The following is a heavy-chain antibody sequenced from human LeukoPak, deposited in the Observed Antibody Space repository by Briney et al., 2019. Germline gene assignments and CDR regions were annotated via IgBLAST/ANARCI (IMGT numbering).Heavy chain of an antibody. J-gene: IGHJ3*01. CDR1: GGSISTYY. V-gene: IGHV4-4*07. CDR2: IHASGNT. Sequence: PSETLSLTCTVSGGSISTYYWSLIRQPAGKGLEWIGRIHASGNTNYNPSLKSRVTMSLDTSKNQFSLGLTSVTAADTAVYYCAREYSSPSGKNAFDVWGQGTMVTVSS. CDR3: AREYSSPSGKNAFDV. D-gene: IGHD6-6*01.